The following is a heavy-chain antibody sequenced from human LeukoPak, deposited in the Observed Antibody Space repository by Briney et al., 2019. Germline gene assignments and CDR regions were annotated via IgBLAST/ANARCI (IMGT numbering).Heavy chain of an antibody. J-gene: IGHJ6*04. Sequence: PSETLSLTCTVSGGSISSYYWSWIRQPPGKGLEWIGYIYTSGSTNYNPSLKSRVTISVDTSKNQFSLKLSSVTAADTAVYYSARLDTAMVGDVWGKGTTVTVAS. CDR3: ARLDTAMVGDV. V-gene: IGHV4-4*09. CDR2: IYTSGST. D-gene: IGHD5-18*01. CDR1: GGSISSYY.